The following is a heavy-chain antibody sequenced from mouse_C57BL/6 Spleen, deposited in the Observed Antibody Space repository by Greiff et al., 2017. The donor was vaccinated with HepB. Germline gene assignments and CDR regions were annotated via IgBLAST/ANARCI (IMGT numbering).Heavy chain of an antibody. CDR2: ISSGSSTI. CDR1: GFTFSDYG. V-gene: IGHV5-17*01. Sequence: EVMLVESGGGLVKPGGSLKLSCAASGFTFSDYGMHWVRQAPEKGLEWVAYISSGSSTIYYADTVKGRFTISRDNAKNTLFLQMTSLRSEDTAMYYCARGYDLAWFACWGQGTLVTVSA. D-gene: IGHD2-2*01. J-gene: IGHJ3*01. CDR3: ARGYDLAWFAC.